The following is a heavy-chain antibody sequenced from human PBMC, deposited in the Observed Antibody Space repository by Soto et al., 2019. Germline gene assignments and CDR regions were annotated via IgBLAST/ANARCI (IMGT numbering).Heavy chain of an antibody. Sequence: QVQLQQWGAGLLKPSETLSLTCAVYGGSFSGYYWSWIRQPPGKGLEWIGEIKHSGSTNYNPSLKSRVTISVDTSKNQFSLKLSSVTAAGTGVYYCARGLRNIVLMVYAMGDAFDIWGQGTMVTVSS. J-gene: IGHJ3*02. CDR1: GGSFSGYY. D-gene: IGHD2-8*01. V-gene: IGHV4-34*01. CDR2: IKHSGST. CDR3: ARGLRNIVLMVYAMGDAFDI.